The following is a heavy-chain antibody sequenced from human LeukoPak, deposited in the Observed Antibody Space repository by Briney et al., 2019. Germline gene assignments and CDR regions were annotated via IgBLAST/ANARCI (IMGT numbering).Heavy chain of an antibody. D-gene: IGHD6-19*01. V-gene: IGHV1-46*01. CDR3: ARGNDLLIAVAEYGMDV. CDR1: GYNFTSYY. Sequence: ASVKVSCKASGYNFTSYYMHWVRQAPGQGLEWMGIINPSGGSTSYAQKFQGRVTMTRDTSTSTVYMELSSLRSEDTAVYYCARGNDLLIAVAEYGMDVWGQGTTVTVSS. J-gene: IGHJ6*02. CDR2: INPSGGST.